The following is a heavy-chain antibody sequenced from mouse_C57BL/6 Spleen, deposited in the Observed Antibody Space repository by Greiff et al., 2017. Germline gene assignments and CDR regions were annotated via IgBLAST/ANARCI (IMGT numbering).Heavy chain of an antibody. CDR1: GFTFSSYA. Sequence: EVQLVESGGGLVKPGGSLKLSCAASGFTFSSYAMSWVRQTPEKRLEWVATISDGGSYTYYPDNVKGRFTISRDNAKNNLYLQMSHLKSEDTAIYYCARDYYGSRYFDVWGTGTTVTVSS. V-gene: IGHV5-4*01. CDR3: ARDYYGSRYFDV. D-gene: IGHD1-1*01. J-gene: IGHJ1*03. CDR2: ISDGGSYT.